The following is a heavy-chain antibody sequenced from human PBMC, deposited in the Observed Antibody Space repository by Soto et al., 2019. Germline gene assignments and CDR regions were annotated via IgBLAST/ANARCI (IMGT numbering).Heavy chain of an antibody. CDR3: ARGAYYDFWSGHHYGLDV. Sequence: SETLSLTCTVSGGPISSYYWSWIRQPPGKGLEWIGYIYYSGSTNYNPSLKSRVTISVDTSKNQFSLKLSSVTAADTAVYYCARGAYYDFWSGHHYGLDVCGQGTTVTVSS. CDR1: GGPISSYY. V-gene: IGHV4-59*01. D-gene: IGHD3-3*01. J-gene: IGHJ6*02. CDR2: IYYSGST.